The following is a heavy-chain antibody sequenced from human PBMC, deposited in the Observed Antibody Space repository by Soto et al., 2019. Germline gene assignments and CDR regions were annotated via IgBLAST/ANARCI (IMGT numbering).Heavy chain of an antibody. V-gene: IGHV4-31*03. CDR1: GGSISSGFYY. CDR3: ARGLGPALSDY. J-gene: IGHJ4*02. D-gene: IGHD6-19*01. CDR2: IYYSGST. Sequence: SETLSLTCTVSGGSISSGFYYWSWIRQHPGKGLEWIGYIYYSGSTYYNPSLKSRVTISVDTSKNQFSLKLSSVTAADTAVYYCARGLGPALSDYWGQGTLVTVSS.